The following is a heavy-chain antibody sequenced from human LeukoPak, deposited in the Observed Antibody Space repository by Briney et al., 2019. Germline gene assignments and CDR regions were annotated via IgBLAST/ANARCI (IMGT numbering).Heavy chain of an antibody. CDR2: ISYDGSNK. V-gene: IGHV3-30-3*01. CDR1: GFTFSSYA. J-gene: IGHJ3*02. D-gene: IGHD2-2*01. CDR3: AREPVCSSTSCYLLAFDI. Sequence: GGSLRLSCAASGFTFSSYAMHWVRQAPGKGLEWVAVISYDGSNKYYADSVKGRFTISRDNSKNTLYLQMNSLRAEDTAVYYRAREPVCSSTSCYLLAFDIWGQGTMVTVSS.